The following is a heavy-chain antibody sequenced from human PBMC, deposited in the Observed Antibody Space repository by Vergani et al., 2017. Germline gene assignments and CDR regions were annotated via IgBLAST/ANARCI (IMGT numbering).Heavy chain of an antibody. CDR1: GFTFSDYY. V-gene: IGHV3-30-3*01. CDR3: ARDLSVRDFDY. CDR2: ISYDGSNK. J-gene: IGHJ4*02. Sequence: QVQLVESGGGLVKPGGSLRLSCAASGFTFSDYYMSWIRQAPGKGLEWVAVISYDGSNKYYADSVKGRFTISRDNSKNTLYLQMNSLRAEDTAVYYCARDLSVRDFDYWGQGTLVTVSS. D-gene: IGHD6-19*01.